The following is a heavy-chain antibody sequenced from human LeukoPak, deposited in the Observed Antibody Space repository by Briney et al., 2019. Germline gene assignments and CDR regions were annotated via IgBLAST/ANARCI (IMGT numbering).Heavy chain of an antibody. CDR3: ARDAGPYYYGSGSPFDP. CDR1: GFKFDDYG. V-gene: IGHV3-20*01. J-gene: IGHJ5*02. CDR2: INWNGGTT. Sequence: GGSLRLSCAASGFKFDDYGMTWVRHAPGKGLEWVSGINWNGGTTDYVDSVKGRFTISRDNAKNSLYLQMNSLRAEDTALYHCARDAGPYYYGSGSPFDPWGQGTLVTVSS. D-gene: IGHD3-10*01.